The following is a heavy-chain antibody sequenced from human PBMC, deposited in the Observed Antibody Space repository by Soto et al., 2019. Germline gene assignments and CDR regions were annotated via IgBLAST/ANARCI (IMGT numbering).Heavy chain of an antibody. V-gene: IGHV3-49*03. D-gene: IGHD2-2*01. CDR3: TKEGPIVVVPWPLFDY. CDR1: GFTFGDYA. J-gene: IGHJ4*02. Sequence: GGSLRLSCTASGFTFGDYAMSWFRQAPGKGLEWVGFIRSKAYGGTTEYAASVKGRFTISRDDSKSIAYLQMNSLKTEDTAVYYCTKEGPIVVVPWPLFDYWGQGTLVTVSS. CDR2: IRSKAYGGTT.